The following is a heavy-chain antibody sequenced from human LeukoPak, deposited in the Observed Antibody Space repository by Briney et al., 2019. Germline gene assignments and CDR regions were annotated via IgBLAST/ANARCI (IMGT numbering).Heavy chain of an antibody. CDR2: INAGNGNT. V-gene: IGHV1-3*01. CDR3: ARGEYQLLWGFDY. CDR1: GYTFTSYA. D-gene: IGHD2-2*01. J-gene: IGHJ4*02. Sequence: ASVKVSCKASGYTFTSYAMHWVRQAPRQRLEWMGWINAGNGNTKYSQKFQGRVTITRDTSASTAYMELSSLRSEDTAVYYCARGEYQLLWGFDYWGQGTLVTVSS.